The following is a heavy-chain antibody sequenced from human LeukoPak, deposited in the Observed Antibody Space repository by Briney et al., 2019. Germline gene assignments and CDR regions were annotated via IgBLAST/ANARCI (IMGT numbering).Heavy chain of an antibody. CDR2: IYYSGST. D-gene: IGHD3-10*01. Sequence: PSETLSLTCTVSGGSISSYYWSWIRQPPGKGLEWIGNIYYSGSTNYNPSLKSRVTISVDTSKNQFSLKLSSVTAADTAVYYCARGAWWFGESWGQGTLVTVSS. V-gene: IGHV4-59*12. CDR3: ARGAWWFGES. CDR1: GGSISSYY. J-gene: IGHJ4*02.